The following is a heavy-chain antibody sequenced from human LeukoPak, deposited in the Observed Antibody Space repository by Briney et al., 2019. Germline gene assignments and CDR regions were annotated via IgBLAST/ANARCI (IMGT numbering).Heavy chain of an antibody. CDR2: IYTSGST. CDR3: AREDRRLVYYYYYMDV. CDR1: GGSISSYY. Sequence: SETLSLTCTVSGGSISSYYWSWIRQPAGKGLEWIWRIYTSGSTNYNPSLKSRVTMSVDTSKNQFSLKLSSVTAADTAVYYCAREDRRLVYYYYYMDVWGKGTTVTVSS. D-gene: IGHD6-6*01. J-gene: IGHJ6*03. V-gene: IGHV4-4*07.